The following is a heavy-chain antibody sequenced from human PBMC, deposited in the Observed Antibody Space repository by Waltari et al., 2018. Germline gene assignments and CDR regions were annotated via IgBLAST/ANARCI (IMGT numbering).Heavy chain of an antibody. J-gene: IGHJ6*02. CDR2: IYYSGST. CDR1: GGSISSSSYY. Sequence: QLQLQESGPGLVKPSETLSLTCTVSGGSISSSSYYWGWIRQPPGRGLEWIGSIYYSGSTYYNPSLKSRVTISVDTSKNQFSLKLSSVTAADTAVYYCAREVRGSSSWYNYYGMDVWGQGTTVTVSS. CDR3: AREVRGSSSWYNYYGMDV. V-gene: IGHV4-39*07. D-gene: IGHD6-13*01.